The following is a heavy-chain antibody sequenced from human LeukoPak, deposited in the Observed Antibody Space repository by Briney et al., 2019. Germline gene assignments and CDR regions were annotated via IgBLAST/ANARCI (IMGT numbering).Heavy chain of an antibody. CDR2: IWYDGSNK. Sequence: PGGSLRLSCAASGFTFSSYGMHWVRQAPGKGLEWVAVIWYDGSNKYYADSVKGRFTISRDNSKNTLYLQMNSLRAEDTAVYYCAKVKDSSGRDYWGQGTLVTVSS. D-gene: IGHD6-19*01. CDR3: AKVKDSSGRDY. J-gene: IGHJ4*02. CDR1: GFTFSSYG. V-gene: IGHV3-33*06.